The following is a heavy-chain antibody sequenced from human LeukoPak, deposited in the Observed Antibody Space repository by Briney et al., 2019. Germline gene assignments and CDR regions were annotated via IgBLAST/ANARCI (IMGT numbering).Heavy chain of an antibody. CDR1: GFTFSSTW. CDR2: ITSGGSST. CDR3: ARDWYHAIDY. J-gene: IGHJ4*02. Sequence: PGGSLRLSCAASGFTFSSTWMHWVRQVPGKGLVWVARITSGGSSTTYAESVKGRFTISRDNAKNTLYLEMDSLRAEDTAVYYCARDWYHAIDYWGQGTLVTVSS. V-gene: IGHV3-74*03. D-gene: IGHD2-2*01.